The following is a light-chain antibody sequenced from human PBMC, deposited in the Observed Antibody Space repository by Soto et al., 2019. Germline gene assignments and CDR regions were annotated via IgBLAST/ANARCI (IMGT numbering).Light chain of an antibody. J-gene: IGKJ2*01. CDR3: XQYYSPPYT. Sequence: DIVMTQSPDSLAVSLGERATINCKSSQSVLYSSNNKNYLGWFQQKPGQTPKLLIYWASTRDSGVPDRFSGSGSGTXXXLTXNSLQAEDVAIYXXXQYYSPPYTFGQGTRLEIK. CDR2: WAS. CDR1: QSVLYSSNNKNY. V-gene: IGKV4-1*01.